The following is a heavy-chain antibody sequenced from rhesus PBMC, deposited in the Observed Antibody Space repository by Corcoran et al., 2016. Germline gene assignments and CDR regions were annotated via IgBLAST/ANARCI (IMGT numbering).Heavy chain of an antibody. V-gene: IGHV4-169*01. J-gene: IGHJ5-1*01. CDR1: GGLINNRY. D-gene: IGHD4-35*01. Sequence: QLQLQESGPGLVKPSETLSLSCAVAGGLINNRYWSWIRRAPGEGLGWIGYIYGSVSAPNSNPSLGGRVTLSVDTSKTQLSLRLCSVTAADTALYYCAKEEDYGNRGHRFDVWGPGVLITVSS. CDR3: AKEEDYGNRGHRFDV. CDR2: IYGSVSAP.